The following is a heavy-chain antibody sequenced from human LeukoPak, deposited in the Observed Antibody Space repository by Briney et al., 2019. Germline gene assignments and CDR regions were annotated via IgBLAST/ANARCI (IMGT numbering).Heavy chain of an antibody. CDR3: ARRHYGSGSYNY. CDR1: GGSFSGYY. Sequence: SETLSLTCAVYGGSFSGYYWSWIRQPPGKGLEWIGEINHSGSTNYNPSLKSRVTISVDTSKNQFSLKLSSVTAADTAVYYCARRHYGSGSYNYWGQGTLVTVSS. J-gene: IGHJ4*02. V-gene: IGHV4-34*01. CDR2: INHSGST. D-gene: IGHD3-10*01.